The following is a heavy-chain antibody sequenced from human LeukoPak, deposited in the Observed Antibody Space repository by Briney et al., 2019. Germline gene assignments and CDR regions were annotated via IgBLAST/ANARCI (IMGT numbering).Heavy chain of an antibody. V-gene: IGHV3-33*06. CDR2: IWYDGSNK. Sequence: GGSLRLSCAASGFTFSSYGMHWVRQAPGKGLEWVAVIWYDGSNKYYADSVKGRFTISRDNSKNTLYLQMNSLRAEDTAVYYCAKENRAYSSDTAAYFDYWGQGTLVTVSS. CDR1: GFTFSSYG. CDR3: AKENRAYSSDTAAYFDY. J-gene: IGHJ4*02. D-gene: IGHD6-19*01.